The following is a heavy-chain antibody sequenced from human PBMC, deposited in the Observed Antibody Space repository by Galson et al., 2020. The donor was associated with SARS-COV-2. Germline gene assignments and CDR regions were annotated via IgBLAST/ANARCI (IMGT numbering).Heavy chain of an antibody. V-gene: IGHV3-48*03. CDR1: RFTFSSYE. J-gene: IGHJ4*02. CDR3: ARAGATMYYFHY. CDR2: ISSSGSTI. Sequence: GESLKISFAASRFTFSSYEMNWVRQAPGKGLEWVSYISSSGSTIYYADSVKGRFTISRDNAKNSLYLQMNSLRAEDTAVYYCARAGATMYYFHYWGQGTLVTVSS. D-gene: IGHD5-12*01.